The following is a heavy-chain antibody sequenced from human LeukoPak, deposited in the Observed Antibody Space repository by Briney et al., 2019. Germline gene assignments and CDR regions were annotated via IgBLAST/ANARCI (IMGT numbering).Heavy chain of an antibody. CDR1: GFTFSHYG. J-gene: IGHJ4*02. Sequence: GGSLRLSCAASGFTFSHYGMHWVCQAPGKGLEWVAFILYDGSNKYHADSVKGRFTISRDNSKNTLDLQMNSLRAEDTAVYYCAKKGFCNSGSCYGVFDYWGQGTLVTVSS. CDR2: ILYDGSNK. D-gene: IGHD2-2*01. CDR3: AKKGFCNSGSCYGVFDY. V-gene: IGHV3-30*02.